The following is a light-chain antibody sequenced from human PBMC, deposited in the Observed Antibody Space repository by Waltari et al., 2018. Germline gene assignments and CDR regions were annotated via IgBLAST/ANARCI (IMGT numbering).Light chain of an antibody. Sequence: QSALTQPRSVSGSPAQSVTISCPGTSSDIGGYNYVSWYQRYPGKAPKLIIYDVNKRPPGVPGRVAGAESGDTASLTISGLQTEDEADYYCCSYAGPDNHVVFGGGTKMTVL. V-gene: IGLV2-11*01. CDR3: CSYAGPDNHVV. J-gene: IGLJ2*01. CDR1: SSDIGGYNY. CDR2: DVN.